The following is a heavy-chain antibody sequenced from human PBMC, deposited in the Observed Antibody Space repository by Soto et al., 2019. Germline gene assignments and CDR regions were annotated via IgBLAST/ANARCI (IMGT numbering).Heavy chain of an antibody. Sequence: SETLSLTCTVSGGSISSGGYYWSWIRQHPGKGLEWIGYIYYSGSTYYNPSLKSRVTISVDTSKNQFSLKLSSVTAADTAVYYCARLIASLRSLEWFNYYYYGMDVWGQGTTVTVSS. V-gene: IGHV4-31*03. CDR2: IYYSGST. CDR1: GGSISSGGYY. J-gene: IGHJ6*02. D-gene: IGHD3-3*01. CDR3: ARLIASLRSLEWFNYYYYGMDV.